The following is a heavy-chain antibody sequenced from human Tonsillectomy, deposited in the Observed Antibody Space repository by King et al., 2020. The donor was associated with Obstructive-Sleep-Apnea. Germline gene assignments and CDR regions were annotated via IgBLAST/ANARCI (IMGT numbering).Heavy chain of an antibody. D-gene: IGHD1-1*01. V-gene: IGHV4-59*01. Sequence: MQLQESGPGLVRPLETLSLICTVSGGSINNSYWSWIRQPPGRRLEWIAYVSHTGNTHYNPSLRSRTTITVDTSKNQFSLNLKSVTTADTAVYYCVRRSTTGRGNWFDPWGQGTLVTVSS. CDR3: VRRSTTGRGNWFDP. CDR1: GGSINNSY. J-gene: IGHJ5*02. CDR2: VSHTGNT.